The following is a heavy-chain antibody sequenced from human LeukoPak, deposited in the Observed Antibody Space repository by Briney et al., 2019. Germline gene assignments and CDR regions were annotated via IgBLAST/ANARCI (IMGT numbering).Heavy chain of an antibody. J-gene: IGHJ5*02. D-gene: IGHD3-3*01. V-gene: IGHV4-31*03. CDR2: IHSSGST. CDR3: ARDAIDFSGCFDP. Sequence: SQTLSLTCSVSGGPISSGGYFWSWIRQHPGKGLEWIGYIHSSGSTNANPSRKSRVTISVDTSKNQISLKMNSVSAADTAVYYCARDAIDFSGCFDPWGQGALVTVSS. CDR1: GGPISSGGYF.